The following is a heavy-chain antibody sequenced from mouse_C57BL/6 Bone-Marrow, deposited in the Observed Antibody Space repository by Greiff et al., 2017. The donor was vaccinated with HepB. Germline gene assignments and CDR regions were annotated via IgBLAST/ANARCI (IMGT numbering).Heavy chain of an antibody. CDR1: GFTFSSYA. D-gene: IGHD3-3*01. CDR2: ISSGGDYI. CDR3: TREGHWFAY. J-gene: IGHJ3*01. V-gene: IGHV5-9-1*02. Sequence: EVNVVESGEGLVKPGGSLKLSCAASGFTFSSYAMFWVRQTPEKRLEWVAYISSGGDYIYYADTVKGRFTISRDNARNTLYLQMSSLKSEDTAMYYCTREGHWFAYWGQGTLVTVSA.